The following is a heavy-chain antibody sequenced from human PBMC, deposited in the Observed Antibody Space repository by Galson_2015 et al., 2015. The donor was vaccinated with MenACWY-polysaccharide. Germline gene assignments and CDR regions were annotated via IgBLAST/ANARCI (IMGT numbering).Heavy chain of an antibody. J-gene: IGHJ6*03. Sequence: SETLSLTCTVSGDSISSPYWSWIRQPPGKGLEWIGYFDYSGSTNYNPSLKSRVTISVDTSKNHFSLRLNSVTAADTATYYCAREGAARANSYYYYLDVWGKGTTVTVSS. CDR3: AREGAARANSYYYYLDV. CDR1: GDSISSPY. D-gene: IGHD6-13*01. CDR2: FDYSGST. V-gene: IGHV4-59*11.